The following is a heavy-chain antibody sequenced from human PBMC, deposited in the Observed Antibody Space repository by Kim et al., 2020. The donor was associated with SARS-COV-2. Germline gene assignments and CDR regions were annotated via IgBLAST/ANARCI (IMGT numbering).Heavy chain of an antibody. CDR2: IIPIFSTA. J-gene: IGHJ4*02. CDR1: GGTFSSYA. CDR3: ARSKITGTTLGLPDY. V-gene: IGHV1-69*13. D-gene: IGHD1-7*01. Sequence: SVKVSCKASGGTFSSYAISWVRQAPGQGLEWMGGIIPIFSTANYAQKFQGRVTITADESTSTAYMELSSLRSEDTAVYYCARSKITGTTLGLPDYRGQGTLVTVSS.